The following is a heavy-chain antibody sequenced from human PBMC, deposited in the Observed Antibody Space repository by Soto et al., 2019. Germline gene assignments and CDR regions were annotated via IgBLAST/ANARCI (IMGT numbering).Heavy chain of an antibody. D-gene: IGHD2-2*01. CDR2: ISSSSSYI. CDR1: GFTFSSYS. J-gene: IGHJ3*02. Sequence: GSLRLSCAASGFTFSSYSMNWVRQAPGKGLEWVSSISSSSSYIYYADSVKGRFTISRDNAKNSLYLQMNSLRAEDTAVYYCARDQGPSSTSYSIWGQGTMVTVSS. V-gene: IGHV3-21*01. CDR3: ARDQGPSSTSYSI.